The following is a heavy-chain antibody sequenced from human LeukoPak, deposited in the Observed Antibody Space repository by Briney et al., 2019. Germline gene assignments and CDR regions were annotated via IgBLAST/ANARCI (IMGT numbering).Heavy chain of an antibody. D-gene: IGHD3-3*01. CDR2: VNSDGSTT. J-gene: IGHJ4*02. Sequence: GGSLRLSCAASGFTFSSYGMSWVRQAPGKGLVWVSRVNSDGSTTSYADSVKGRFTISRDNAKNTLYLQMNSLRAEDTAVYYCASDFWSGYYTPMGVNYWGQGTLVTVSS. CDR3: ASDFWSGYYTPMGVNY. CDR1: GFTFSSYG. V-gene: IGHV3-74*01.